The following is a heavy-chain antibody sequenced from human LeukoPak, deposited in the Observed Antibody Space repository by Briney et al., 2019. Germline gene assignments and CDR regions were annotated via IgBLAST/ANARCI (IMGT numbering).Heavy chain of an antibody. CDR2: IYHSGST. J-gene: IGHJ3*02. V-gene: IGHV4-30-2*01. CDR3: ARDPTSSTRGPAGAFDI. Sequence: SETLSLTCTVSGGSISSGGYYWSWIRQPPGKGLEWIGYIYHSGSTYYNPSLKSRVTISVDRSKNQFSLKLSSVTAADTAVYYCARDPTSSTRGPAGAFDIWGQGTMVTVSS. CDR1: GGSISSGGYY. D-gene: IGHD2-2*01.